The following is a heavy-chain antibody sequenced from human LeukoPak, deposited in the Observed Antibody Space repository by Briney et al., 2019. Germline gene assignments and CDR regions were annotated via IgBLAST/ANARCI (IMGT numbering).Heavy chain of an antibody. CDR1: GGSISSYY. Sequence: PSETLSLTCTVSGGSISSYYWSWIRQPPGKGLEWIGYIYYSGSTNYNPSLKSRVTISVDTSKNQFSLKLSSVTAADTAVYYCAGHGYSYGYYFDYWGQGTLVTVSS. D-gene: IGHD5-18*01. V-gene: IGHV4-59*08. CDR3: AGHGYSYGYYFDY. J-gene: IGHJ4*02. CDR2: IYYSGST.